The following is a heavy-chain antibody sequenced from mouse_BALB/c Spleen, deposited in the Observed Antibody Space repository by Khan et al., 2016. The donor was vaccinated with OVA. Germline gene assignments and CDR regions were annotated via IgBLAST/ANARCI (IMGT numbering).Heavy chain of an antibody. J-gene: IGHJ3*01. Sequence: VQLQESGAELARPGASVKMSCKASGYTFTTYTMHWVKQRPGQGLEWIGYINPSNGYTNYNQTFTDKSTLTADKSSSTAYMQLSSLTSDNSAVYYCARDGAYYRSDGWISYWGQGTLVTVSA. CDR2: INPSNGYT. V-gene: IGHV1-4*01. CDR3: ARDGAYYRSDGWISY. D-gene: IGHD2-14*01. CDR1: GYTFTTYT.